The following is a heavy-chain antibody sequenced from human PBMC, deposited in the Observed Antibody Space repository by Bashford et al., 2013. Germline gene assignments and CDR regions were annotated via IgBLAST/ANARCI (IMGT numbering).Heavy chain of an antibody. CDR3: ARGTSLDY. V-gene: IGHV1-8*02. J-gene: IGHJ4*02. CDR2: MNPKSGNT. CDR1: GYTFTSYG. Sequence: ASVKVSCKASGYTFTSYGIIWVRQAAGQGLEWMGWMNPKSGNTGYADSLQGRVTMTMNTSTSTAYMDLSSLTTDDTAVYYCARGTSLDYWGPGTLVTVSS. D-gene: IGHD2-2*01.